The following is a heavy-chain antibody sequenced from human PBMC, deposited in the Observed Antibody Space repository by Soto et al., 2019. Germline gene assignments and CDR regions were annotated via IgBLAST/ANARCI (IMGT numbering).Heavy chain of an antibody. Sequence: QVQLVQSGAEVKEPGDSVRVSCEASGYTFTSEYIHWVRQAPGQGLEWMGWINPKFGDTTYAQDFQGRDSMTRDMSISTVYMELSRLTSDDTAIYYCARNMDYYYGPGSGNDHGFWGQGSTVTVFS. CDR3: ARNMDYYYGPGSGNDHGF. CDR2: INPKFGDT. J-gene: IGHJ6*02. V-gene: IGHV1-2*02. D-gene: IGHD3-10*01. CDR1: GYTFTSEY.